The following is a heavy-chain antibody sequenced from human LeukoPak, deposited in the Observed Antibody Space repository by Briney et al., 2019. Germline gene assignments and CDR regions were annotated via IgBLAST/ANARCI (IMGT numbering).Heavy chain of an antibody. J-gene: IGHJ4*02. V-gene: IGHV3-30*18. CDR3: AKGVSSSWYLDY. D-gene: IGHD6-13*01. Sequence: PGRSLRLSCAASGFTFSSYGMHWVRQAPGKGLEWVAVISYDGSNKDYADSVKGRFTISRDNSKNTLYLQMNSLRAEDTAVYYCAKGVSSSWYLDYWGQGTLVTVSS. CDR1: GFTFSSYG. CDR2: ISYDGSNK.